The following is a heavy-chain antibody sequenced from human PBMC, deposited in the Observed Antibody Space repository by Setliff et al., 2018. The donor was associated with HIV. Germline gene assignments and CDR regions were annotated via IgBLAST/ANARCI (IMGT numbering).Heavy chain of an antibody. CDR1: GFTFSTYW. D-gene: IGHD2-21*02. CDR2: IKQDGSEK. V-gene: IGHV3-7*05. Sequence: PGGSLRLSCAASGFTFSTYWMSWVRQAPGRGLEWVADIKQDGSEKYYVDSVKGRFTISRDNAKNSLYLQMSSLRAEDTAVYYCAREVTSFEAFDLWGQGTMVTV. J-gene: IGHJ3*01. CDR3: AREVTSFEAFDL.